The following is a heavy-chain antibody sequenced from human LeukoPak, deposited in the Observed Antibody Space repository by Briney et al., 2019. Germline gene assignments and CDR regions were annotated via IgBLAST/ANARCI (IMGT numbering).Heavy chain of an antibody. V-gene: IGHV1-69*05. Sequence: SVKVSCKASGGTFTGFATSGVGRPPGQGFGGLGGIIPIFGTANYAQKFQGRVTITTDESTSTAYMELSSLRSEDTAVYYCARVETGDDAFDIWGQGTMVTVSS. CDR2: IIPIFGTA. D-gene: IGHD7-27*01. J-gene: IGHJ3*02. CDR3: ARVETGDDAFDI. CDR1: GGTFTGFA.